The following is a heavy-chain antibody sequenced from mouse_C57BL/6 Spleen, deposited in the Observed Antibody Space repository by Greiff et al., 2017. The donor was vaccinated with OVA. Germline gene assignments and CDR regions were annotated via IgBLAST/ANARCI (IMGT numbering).Heavy chain of an antibody. V-gene: IGHV1-81*01. CDR2: IYPRSGNT. CDR1: GYTFTSYG. CDR3: ARYYYGNSYVDY. D-gene: IGHD1-1*01. J-gene: IGHJ2*01. Sequence: VQLVESGAELARPGASVKLSCKASGYTFTSYGISWVKQRTGQGLEWIGEIYPRSGNTYYNEKFKGKATLTADKSYSTAYMELRSLTSEDSAVYFCARYYYGNSYVDYWGQGTTLTVSS.